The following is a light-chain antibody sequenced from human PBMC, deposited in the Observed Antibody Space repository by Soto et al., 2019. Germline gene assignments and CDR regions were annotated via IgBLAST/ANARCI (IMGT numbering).Light chain of an antibody. J-gene: IGKJ5*01. CDR3: QQSYSTPPIT. CDR1: QSVSSSY. V-gene: IGKV3-20*01. CDR2: GAS. Sequence: SVLTQSPGTLSLSPGERATLSCRASQSVSSSYLAWYQQKPGQAPRLLIYGASNRATGIPDRFSGSGSGTDFTLTISSLQPEDFATYYCQQSYSTPPITFGQGTRLEIK.